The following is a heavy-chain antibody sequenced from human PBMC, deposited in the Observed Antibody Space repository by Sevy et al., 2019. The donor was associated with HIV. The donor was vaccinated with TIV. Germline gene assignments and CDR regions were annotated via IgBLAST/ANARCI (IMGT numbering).Heavy chain of an antibody. CDR2: IIPIFGTA. J-gene: IGHJ6*02. Sequence: ASVKVSCKASGGTFSSYAISWVRQAPGQGLEWVGGIIPIFGTANYAQKFQGRVTLTADESTSTAYMELSSLRSEDTAVYYCARDDSYGSDYYGMDVWGQGTTVTV. CDR3: ARDDSYGSDYYGMDV. CDR1: GGTFSSYA. V-gene: IGHV1-69*13. D-gene: IGHD5-18*01.